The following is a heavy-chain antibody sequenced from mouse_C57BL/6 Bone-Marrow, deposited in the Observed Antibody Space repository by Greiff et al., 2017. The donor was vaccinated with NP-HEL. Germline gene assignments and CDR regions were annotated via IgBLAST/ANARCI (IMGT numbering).Heavy chain of an antibody. D-gene: IGHD1-1*01. CDR1: GYTFTSYW. CDR3: ARSGYYGSSYEFAY. Sequence: VQLQQPGAELVKPGASVKMSCKASGYTFTSYWITWVKQRPGQGLEWIGVINPGSGGTNYNEKFKGKATLTADKSSSTAYMQLSSLTSEDSAVYFCARSGYYGSSYEFAYWGQGTLVTVSA. CDR2: INPGSGGT. J-gene: IGHJ3*01. V-gene: IGHV1-55*01.